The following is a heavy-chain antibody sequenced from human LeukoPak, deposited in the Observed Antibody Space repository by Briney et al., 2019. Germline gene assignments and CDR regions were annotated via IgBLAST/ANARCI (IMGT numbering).Heavy chain of an antibody. D-gene: IGHD2-8*01. CDR3: ARDSIMVYAIQFDY. V-gene: IGHV3-21*01. Sequence: GGSLRLSCAASGFTFSTYSMNWVRQAPGKGLEWVSYISSSSSFIYYADSVKGRFTISRDNAKNSLYLQMNSLRAEDTAVYYCARDSIMVYAIQFDYWGQGTLATVSS. CDR2: ISSSSSFI. J-gene: IGHJ4*02. CDR1: GFTFSTYS.